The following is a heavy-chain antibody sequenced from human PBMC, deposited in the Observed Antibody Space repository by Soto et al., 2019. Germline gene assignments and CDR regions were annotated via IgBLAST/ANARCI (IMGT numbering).Heavy chain of an antibody. CDR1: GFTFSSYA. V-gene: IGHV3-30-3*01. Sequence: GGSLRLSCAASGFTFSSYAMHWVRQAPGKGLEWVAVISYDGSNKYYADSVKGRFTISRDNSKNTLYLQMNSLRAEDTAVYYCARDSYSSSWEQYYYYYYGMDVWGQGTTVTVSS. CDR2: ISYDGSNK. D-gene: IGHD6-13*01. J-gene: IGHJ6*02. CDR3: ARDSYSSSWEQYYYYYYGMDV.